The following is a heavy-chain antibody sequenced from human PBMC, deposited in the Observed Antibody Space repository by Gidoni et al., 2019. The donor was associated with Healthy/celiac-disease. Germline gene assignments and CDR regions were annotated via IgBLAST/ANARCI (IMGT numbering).Heavy chain of an antibody. J-gene: IGHJ4*02. CDR3: AIFPGPFLLWFGGTPFDY. CDR1: GFTFSRYA. CDR2: ISGSGGST. Sequence: VQLLESGGGLVQPGGSLRLSCAASGFTFSRYAMSWVRQAPGKGLEWVAAISGSGGSTYYAASVKGRFTISRDNSKNTLYLQMNSLRAEDTAVYYCAIFPGPFLLWFGGTPFDYWGQGTLVTVSS. V-gene: IGHV3-23*01. D-gene: IGHD3-10*01.